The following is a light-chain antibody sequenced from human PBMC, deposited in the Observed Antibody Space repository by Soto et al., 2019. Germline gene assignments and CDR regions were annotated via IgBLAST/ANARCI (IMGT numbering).Light chain of an antibody. Sequence: QSALTQPASVPGSPGQSITISCTGTSGDIGSYNRVSWYQQHPGKAPKLIMYEVTDRPSGVSNRFSGSKSGNTASLTISGLQAEDEAEYYCSSYTNINTRACVFGTGTKVTVL. J-gene: IGLJ1*01. CDR2: EVT. V-gene: IGLV2-14*01. CDR1: SGDIGSYNR. CDR3: SSYTNINTRACV.